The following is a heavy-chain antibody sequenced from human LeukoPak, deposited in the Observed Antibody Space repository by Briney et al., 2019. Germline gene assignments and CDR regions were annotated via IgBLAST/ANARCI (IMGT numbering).Heavy chain of an antibody. Sequence: GGSLRLSCAASGFTFSSYAMSWVRQAPGKGLEWVSAISGSGGSTYYADSVKGRFTISRDNSKNTQYLQMNSLRAEDTAVYYCAKSYSGSYYAYFDYWGQGTLVTVSS. V-gene: IGHV3-23*01. CDR2: ISGSGGST. D-gene: IGHD1-26*01. CDR3: AKSYSGSYYAYFDY. J-gene: IGHJ4*02. CDR1: GFTFSSYA.